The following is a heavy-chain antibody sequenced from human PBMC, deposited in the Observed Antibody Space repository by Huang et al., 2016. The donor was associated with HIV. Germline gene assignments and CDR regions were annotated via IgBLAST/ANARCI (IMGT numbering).Heavy chain of an antibody. D-gene: IGHD3-22*01. CDR1: GYDFGSYG. CDR3: ARDTYYTDIWKRNDASFL. CDR2: IGSDSRDT. J-gene: IGHJ3*01. V-gene: IGHV1-18*01. Sequence: QVQLVQSGGEVKQPGASVRVSCKASGYDFGSYGMSWGRQAPGQGLEGLGWIGSDSRDTRTAQKFQGRVTMTTDRSATTTYMELRSLRYDDTAVYYCARDTYYTDIWKRNDASFLWGQGTMITVYS.